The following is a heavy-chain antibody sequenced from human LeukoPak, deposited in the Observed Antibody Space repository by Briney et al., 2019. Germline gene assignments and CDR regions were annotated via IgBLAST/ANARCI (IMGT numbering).Heavy chain of an antibody. CDR2: ITGRST. Sequence: GGSLRLSCAASGFTFSNYAMGWVRQALGKGLEWVSGITGRSTYYADSVKGRFTISRDISKNTLYVQMNSLRAEDTAVYYCAKVVGTSGWYFDYWGQGTLVTVSS. V-gene: IGHV3-23*01. D-gene: IGHD1-1*01. CDR1: GFTFSNYA. J-gene: IGHJ4*02. CDR3: AKVVGTSGWYFDY.